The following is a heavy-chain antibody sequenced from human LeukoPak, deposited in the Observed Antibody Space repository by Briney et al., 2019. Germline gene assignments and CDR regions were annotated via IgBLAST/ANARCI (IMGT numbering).Heavy chain of an antibody. CDR2: IYYSGST. Sequence: SETLSLTCTVSGGSISIYYWSWIRQPPGNGLEWIGYIYYSGSTNYNPSLKSRVTISVDTSKNQFSLKLSSVTAADTAVYYCARHTVVVDYYFDYWGQGTLVTVSS. J-gene: IGHJ4*02. CDR1: GGSISIYY. CDR3: ARHTVVVDYYFDY. D-gene: IGHD3-22*01. V-gene: IGHV4-59*08.